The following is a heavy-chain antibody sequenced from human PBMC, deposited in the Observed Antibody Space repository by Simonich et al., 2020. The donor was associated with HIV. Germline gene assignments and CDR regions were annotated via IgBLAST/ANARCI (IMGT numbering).Heavy chain of an antibody. CDR2: IYYKGST. D-gene: IGHD6-19*01. CDR1: GGSISSDY. V-gene: IGHV4-59*12. J-gene: IGHJ4*02. Sequence: QVQLQESGPGLVKPSETLSLRCTVSGGSISSDYWSWIRQPPGKGREWIGYIYYKGSTNYHPALKSRVTISVDTSKNQVSLKLSSVTAADTAIYYCARGRPPGFSNGWYHFDFWGQGTLVTVSP. CDR3: ARGRPPGFSNGWYHFDF.